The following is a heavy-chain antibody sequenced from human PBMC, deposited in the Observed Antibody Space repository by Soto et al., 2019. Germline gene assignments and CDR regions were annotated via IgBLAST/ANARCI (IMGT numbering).Heavy chain of an antibody. Sequence: SVKVSCKASGYTFTSYGISWVRQAPGQGLEWMGGIIPIFGTANYAQKFQGRVTITADKSTSTAYMELSSLRSEDTAVYYCARAPREGDFWSGYHYYGMDVWGQGTTVTVSS. CDR2: IIPIFGTA. CDR3: ARAPREGDFWSGYHYYGMDV. D-gene: IGHD3-3*01. V-gene: IGHV1-69*06. J-gene: IGHJ6*02. CDR1: GYTFTSYG.